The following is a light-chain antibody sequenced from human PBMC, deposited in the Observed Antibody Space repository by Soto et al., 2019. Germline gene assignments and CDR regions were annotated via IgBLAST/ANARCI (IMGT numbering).Light chain of an antibody. V-gene: IGLV2-11*01. CDR3: CSFAGKYTWV. Sequence: QSALTQPRSVSGSPGESVTFSCTGTSSDVGGYSHVSWYQQHPGKAPKLMLYEINKRPSGVPDRFSGSKSGNTASLTVSWLQAEDEADYYCCSFAGKYTWVFGGGTKLTVL. J-gene: IGLJ3*02. CDR1: SSDVGGYSH. CDR2: EIN.